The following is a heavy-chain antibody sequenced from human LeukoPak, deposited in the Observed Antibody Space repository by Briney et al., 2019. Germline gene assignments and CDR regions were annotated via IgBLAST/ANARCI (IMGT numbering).Heavy chain of an antibody. J-gene: IGHJ6*03. D-gene: IGHD3-10*01. Sequence: PSETLSLTCAVYGGSFSGYYWSWIRQPPGKGLEWIGEINHSGSTNYNPSLKSRVTISVDTSKNQFSLKLSSVTAADTAVYYCARGRSYYGSGSYGYYYYYMDVWGKGTTVTVSS. V-gene: IGHV4-34*01. CDR3: ARGRSYYGSGSYGYYYYYMDV. CDR2: INHSGST. CDR1: GGSFSGYY.